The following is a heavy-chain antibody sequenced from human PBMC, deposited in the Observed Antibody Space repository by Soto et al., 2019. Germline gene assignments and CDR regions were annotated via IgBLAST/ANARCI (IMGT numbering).Heavy chain of an antibody. CDR2: IRSKAYGGTT. CDR1: GFTFVDYA. Sequence: GWSLRVSCTASGFTFVDYAMSWFRQAPGKGLEWVGFIRSKAYGGTTEYAASVKGRFTISRDDSKSIAYLQMNSLKTEDTAVYYCTREGSIMIVVVRPPYYWGQGTLVTVSS. V-gene: IGHV3-49*03. D-gene: IGHD3-22*01. J-gene: IGHJ4*02. CDR3: TREGSIMIVVVRPPYY.